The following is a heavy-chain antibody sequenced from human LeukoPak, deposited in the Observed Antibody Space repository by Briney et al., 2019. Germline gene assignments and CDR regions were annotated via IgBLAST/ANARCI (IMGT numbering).Heavy chain of an antibody. Sequence: SETLSLTCAVSGGSISSGGYSWSWIRQPPGKGLEWIGYIYHSGSTYYNPSLKSRVTISVDRSKNQFSLKLSSVTAADTAVYYCARSCSSTSCYYYGMDVWGQGTTVTVYS. CDR3: ARSCSSTSCYYYGMDV. D-gene: IGHD2-2*01. CDR1: GGSISSGGYS. CDR2: IYHSGST. V-gene: IGHV4-30-2*01. J-gene: IGHJ6*02.